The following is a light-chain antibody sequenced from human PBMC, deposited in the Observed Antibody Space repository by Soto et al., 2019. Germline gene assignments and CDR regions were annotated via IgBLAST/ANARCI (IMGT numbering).Light chain of an antibody. CDR3: QDYGTSAPWT. J-gene: IGKJ1*01. CDR1: QNIRGNE. CDR2: RGS. V-gene: IGKV3-20*01. Sequence: VLTQSPGTLSLSPGERTTLSCRASQNIRGNELAWYQQKPGQPPRLLIYRGSSRAPGIPDRFSGRGSGTEFTLTGSRLEPEDFAVYYCQDYGTSAPWTFGQGTRVEIK.